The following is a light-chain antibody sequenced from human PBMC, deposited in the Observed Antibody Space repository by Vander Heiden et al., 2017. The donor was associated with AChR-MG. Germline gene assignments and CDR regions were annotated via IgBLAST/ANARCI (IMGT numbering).Light chain of an antibody. V-gene: IGKV3-11*01. CDR1: QSVSGY. CDR2: DAS. Sequence: EIVLTQSPGTLSLSPGERATLSCRASQSVSGYLAWYQHKPGQAPTLLIYDASNRATGISARFSGTGSGTDFALTISSLEPEDSALYYCQQHRTWPLITFGQGTRLEI. J-gene: IGKJ5*01. CDR3: QQHRTWPLIT.